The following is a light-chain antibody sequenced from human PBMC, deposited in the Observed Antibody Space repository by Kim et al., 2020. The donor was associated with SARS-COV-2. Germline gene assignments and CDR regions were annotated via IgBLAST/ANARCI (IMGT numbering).Light chain of an antibody. CDR3: AAWDDSLSGFV. Sequence: ELTQPPSASGTPGQRVTISCSGSSSNIGSNYVYWYQQLPGTAPKLLIYRNNQRPSGVPDRFSGSKSGTSASLVISGLRSEDEADYYCAAWDDSLSGFVFGGGTQLTVL. V-gene: IGLV1-47*01. J-gene: IGLJ7*01. CDR2: RNN. CDR1: SSNIGSNY.